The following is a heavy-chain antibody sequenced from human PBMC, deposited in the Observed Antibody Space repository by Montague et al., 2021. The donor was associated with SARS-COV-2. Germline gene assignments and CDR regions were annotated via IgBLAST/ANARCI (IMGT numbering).Heavy chain of an antibody. Sequence: SETLSLTCSVSGRSISTHNWWSCVRPPPTEAPGLVCGILHNGSTKYKPSPKSRVSMSVDKSWNQFSSRLTSVTAADTAIYYCTRKGSGRNDLAYWGQGTLVTVSS. V-gene: IGHV4-4*02. J-gene: IGHJ4*02. CDR1: GRSISTHNW. CDR3: TRKGSGRNDLAY. D-gene: IGHD3-3*01. CDR2: LHNGST.